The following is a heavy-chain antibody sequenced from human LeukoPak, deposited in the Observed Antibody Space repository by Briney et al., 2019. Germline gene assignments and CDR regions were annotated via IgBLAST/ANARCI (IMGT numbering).Heavy chain of an antibody. CDR2: IYYSGST. Sequence: SETLSLTCTVSGGSISSYYWIWIRQPPGKGLEWIGYIYYSGSTNYNPSLKSRVTISVDTSKNQFSLKLSSVTAADTAVYYCARVSSGFVVAATGWFDYWGQGTLVTVSS. CDR1: GGSISSYY. V-gene: IGHV4-59*01. CDR3: ARVSSGFVVAATGWFDY. D-gene: IGHD2-15*01. J-gene: IGHJ4*02.